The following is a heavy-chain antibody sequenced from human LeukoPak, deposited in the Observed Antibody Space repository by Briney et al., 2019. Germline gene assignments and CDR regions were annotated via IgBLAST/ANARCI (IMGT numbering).Heavy chain of an antibody. Sequence: GGSLRLSCAASGFTFSSYSINWVRQAPGKGLEWVSSISSSSSYIYYADSVKGRFTISRDNAKNSLYLQMNSLRAEDTAVYYCARSNFYTLPYGMDVWGQGTTVTVSS. CDR3: ARSNFYTLPYGMDV. J-gene: IGHJ6*02. CDR2: ISSSSSYI. CDR1: GFTFSSYS. D-gene: IGHD2/OR15-2a*01. V-gene: IGHV3-21*01.